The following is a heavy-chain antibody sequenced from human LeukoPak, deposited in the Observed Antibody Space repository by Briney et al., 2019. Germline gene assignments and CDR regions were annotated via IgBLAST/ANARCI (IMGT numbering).Heavy chain of an antibody. CDR3: IRESSGYYGGFFY. CDR2: INSAGSST. Sequence: PGGSLRLSCAASGFTFSSYWMHGVRQAPGKGLVWVSRINSAGSSTSYADSVKGRFTISRDDAKNMVYLQMNSLRAEDTAVYYCIRESSGYYGGFFYWGQGTLVTVSS. CDR1: GFTFSSYW. D-gene: IGHD3-22*01. J-gene: IGHJ4*02. V-gene: IGHV3-74*01.